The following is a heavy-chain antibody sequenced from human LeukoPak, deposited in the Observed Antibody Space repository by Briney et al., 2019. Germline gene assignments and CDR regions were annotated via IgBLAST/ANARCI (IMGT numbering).Heavy chain of an antibody. V-gene: IGHV3-21*01. J-gene: IGHJ4*02. CDR2: ITICGDYI. Sequence: GGSLRLSCAASGFTFNTFNMNWVRQAPGKGLEWVSSITICGDYIYYADSVKGRFTTSRDNAKNSLSLQLNSLRVEDTAVYYCARGHYDVLAASYKWTPDYWGQGTLVTVSS. CDR3: ARGHYDVLAASYKWTPDY. D-gene: IGHD3-9*01. CDR1: GFTFNTFN.